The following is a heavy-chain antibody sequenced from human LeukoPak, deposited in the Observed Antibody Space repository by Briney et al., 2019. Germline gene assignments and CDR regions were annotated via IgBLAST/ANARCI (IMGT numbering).Heavy chain of an antibody. CDR3: ASGGVYSGYDSGY. CDR1: GFTFNNYA. D-gene: IGHD5-12*01. V-gene: IGHV3-23*01. J-gene: IGHJ4*02. Sequence: PGGSLRLSCAASGFTFNNYAVSCVPQAPGKGLECVSAISGSGGSTTYADSVKGRFTISRANSKNMLYLQMNSLRAEDTAVYYCASGGVYSGYDSGYWGQGTLVTVSS. CDR2: ISGSGGST.